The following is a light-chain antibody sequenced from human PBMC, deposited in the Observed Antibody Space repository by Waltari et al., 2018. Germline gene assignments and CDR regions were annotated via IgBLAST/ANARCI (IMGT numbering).Light chain of an antibody. J-gene: IGLJ3*02. CDR1: SGYSRTV. CDR2: VNSDGSH. CDR3: QTGGHVTWV. V-gene: IGLV4-69*01. Sequence: LVLTQSPSASASLGASVKPPCTLRSGYSRTVIPWLQQQPGKGPRYLMKVNSDGSHRKGDDIPDRFSASKSGTECDLTIASLQSEDEADYYCQTGGHVTWVFGGGTKLTVL.